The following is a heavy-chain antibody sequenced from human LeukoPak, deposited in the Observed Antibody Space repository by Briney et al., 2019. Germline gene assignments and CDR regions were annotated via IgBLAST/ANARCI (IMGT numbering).Heavy chain of an antibody. CDR3: AKDLPTDYYGSGSYAHNY. CDR2: ISGSGGST. CDR1: GFTFSSYA. D-gene: IGHD3-10*01. V-gene: IGHV3-23*01. J-gene: IGHJ4*02. Sequence: GGSPRLSCAASGFTFSSYAMSWVRQAPGKGLEWVSAISGSGGSTYYADSVKGRFTISRDNSKNTLYLQMNSLRAEDTAVYYCAKDLPTDYYGSGSYAHNYWGQGTLVTVSS.